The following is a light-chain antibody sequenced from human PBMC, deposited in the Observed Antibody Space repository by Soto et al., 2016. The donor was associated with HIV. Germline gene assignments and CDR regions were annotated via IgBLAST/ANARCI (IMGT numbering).Light chain of an antibody. CDR3: QQYKNYPLT. CDR1: QSISSY. Sequence: DIQMTQSPSSLSASVGDRVTITCRASQSISSYLNWYQQKPGKAPKLLIYAASSLQSGVPSRFSGSGSGTDFTLTISSLQPEDFATYFCQQYKNYPLTFGGGTKVEIK. CDR2: AAS. V-gene: IGKV1-39*01. J-gene: IGKJ4*01.